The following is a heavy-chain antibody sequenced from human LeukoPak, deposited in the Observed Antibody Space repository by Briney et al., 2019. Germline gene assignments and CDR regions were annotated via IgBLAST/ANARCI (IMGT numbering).Heavy chain of an antibody. V-gene: IGHV1-3*01. Sequence: GASVTVSCTASGYTFSIYVIHWLRRAPGQRLEWMGWINVGNGDTKYSQKFQGRVTIARDTSASTAYMELSSLRSEDTAIYYCARDRGGTGDFDYWGQGTLVTVSS. CDR1: GYTFSIYV. CDR2: INVGNGDT. D-gene: IGHD1-1*01. CDR3: ARDRGGTGDFDY. J-gene: IGHJ4*02.